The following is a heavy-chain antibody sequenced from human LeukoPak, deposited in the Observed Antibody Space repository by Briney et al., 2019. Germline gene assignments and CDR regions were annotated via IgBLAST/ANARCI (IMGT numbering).Heavy chain of an antibody. CDR3: AKARIAAAGTGAFDV. D-gene: IGHD6-13*01. CDR2: SATDGSA. Sequence: SATDGSAKYAESVKGRFTISRDNSKNSLYLQMNSLRDEDTAVYYCAKARIAAAGTGAFDVWGQGTMVTVSS. V-gene: IGHV3-23*01. J-gene: IGHJ3*01.